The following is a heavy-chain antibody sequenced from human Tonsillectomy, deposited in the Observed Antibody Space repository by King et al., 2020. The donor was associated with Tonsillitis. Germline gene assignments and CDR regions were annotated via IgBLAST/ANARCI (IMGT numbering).Heavy chain of an antibody. CDR2: ISSSSSTI. Sequence: VQLVESGGGLVETGGSLRLSCAGSGFAFGTYSINWVRQAPGKGLEWLSYISSSSSTIYYADSVKGRFTISRDHAENSVYLQMNSLRAEDTAVYYCVGVGRSGWACDYWGQGTLVTVSS. CDR3: VGVGRSGWACDY. V-gene: IGHV3-48*01. D-gene: IGHD6-19*01. J-gene: IGHJ4*02. CDR1: GFAFGTYS.